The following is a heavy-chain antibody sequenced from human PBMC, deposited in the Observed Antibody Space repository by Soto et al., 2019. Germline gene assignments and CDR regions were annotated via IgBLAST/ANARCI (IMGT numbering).Heavy chain of an antibody. CDR3: ARVVAGDDF. J-gene: IGHJ4*02. CDR2: INPNSGAA. CDR1: GYTFTDYY. D-gene: IGHD6-19*01. Sequence: QVQLEQSGAEVKKPGASVRVSCKATGYTFTDYYIHWVRQAPGQGLVWMAWINPNSGAADSAQRFQGRVTMTRDTSISTAYMELSRLKSDDTAVYYCARVVAGDDFWGQGTLVTVSS. V-gene: IGHV1-2*02.